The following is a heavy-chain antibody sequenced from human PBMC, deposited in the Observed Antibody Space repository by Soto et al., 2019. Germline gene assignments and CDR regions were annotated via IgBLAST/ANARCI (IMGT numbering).Heavy chain of an antibody. CDR1: GFTFDDYA. CDR3: VKGTNSRLYYFDS. V-gene: IGHV3-9*01. CDR2: ISWNSGSI. D-gene: IGHD3-22*01. Sequence: PGGSLRLSCAGTGFTFDDYAMHWVRQAPGKGLEWVSGISWNSGSIGYADSVKGRFTISRDNAKNSLYLQMNSLRAEDTALYYCVKGTNSRLYYFDSWGQGTLVTVSS. J-gene: IGHJ4*02.